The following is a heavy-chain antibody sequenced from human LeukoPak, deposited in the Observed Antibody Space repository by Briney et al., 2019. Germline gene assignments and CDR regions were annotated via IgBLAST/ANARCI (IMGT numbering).Heavy chain of an antibody. CDR2: IKQDGSEK. D-gene: IGHD6-13*01. Sequence: GGSLRLSCAASGFTFSSYWMSWVRQAPGKGLEWVANIKQDGSEKYYVDSVKGRFTISRDNARNSLFLQMSSLRGDDTAVYYCVRGDSRDFWGQGTLVTVSS. CDR1: GFTFSSYW. J-gene: IGHJ4*02. V-gene: IGHV3-7*04. CDR3: VRGDSRDF.